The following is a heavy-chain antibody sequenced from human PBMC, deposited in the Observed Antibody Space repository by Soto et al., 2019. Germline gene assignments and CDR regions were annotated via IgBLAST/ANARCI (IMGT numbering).Heavy chain of an antibody. V-gene: IGHV1-69*01. CDR1: GDTFSKHG. Sequence: QVQLVHSGAEVQKPGSSVKVSCKAPGDTFSKHGFTWVRHAPGQGFEWMGEIFPVFATVNYAQRFQGRAIITAYSSSSKVVIDLSRLPPDDTAMYYCARKRGMGASGEIAFDYWGQGTLLTVSS. CDR2: IFPVFATV. D-gene: IGHD1-26*01. J-gene: IGHJ4*02. CDR3: ARKRGMGASGEIAFDY.